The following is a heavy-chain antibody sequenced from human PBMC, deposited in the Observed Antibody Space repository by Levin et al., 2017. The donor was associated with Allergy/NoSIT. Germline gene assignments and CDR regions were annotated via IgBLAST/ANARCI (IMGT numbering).Heavy chain of an antibody. Sequence: PGGSLRLSCAASGFTFDDYAMHWVRQAPGKGLEWVSGISWNSGSIGYADSVKGRFTISRDNAKNSLYLQMNSLRAEDTALYYCAKDRLGTASGWFDPWGQGTLVTVSS. V-gene: IGHV3-9*01. CDR1: GFTFDDYA. J-gene: IGHJ5*02. D-gene: IGHD2-21*02. CDR2: ISWNSGSI. CDR3: AKDRLGTASGWFDP.